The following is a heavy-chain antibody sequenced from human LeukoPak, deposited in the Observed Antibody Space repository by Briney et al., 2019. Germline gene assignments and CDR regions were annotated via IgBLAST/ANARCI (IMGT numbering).Heavy chain of an antibody. Sequence: SETLSLTCAVYGGSFGGYYWSWIRQPPGKGLEWIGEINHSGSTNYNPSLKSRVTISLDTSKNQFSLKLSSVTAADTAVYYCARTLSRWDPFDYWGQGTLVTVSS. D-gene: IGHD1-26*01. CDR1: GGSFGGYY. V-gene: IGHV4-34*01. CDR3: ARTLSRWDPFDY. J-gene: IGHJ4*02. CDR2: INHSGST.